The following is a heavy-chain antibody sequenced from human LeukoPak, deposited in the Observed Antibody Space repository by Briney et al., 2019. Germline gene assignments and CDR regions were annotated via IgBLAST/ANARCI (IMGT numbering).Heavy chain of an antibody. J-gene: IGHJ5*02. CDR1: GGSFSGYY. Sequence: SETLSLTCAVYGGSFSGYYWSWIRQPPGKGLEWIGEINHSGSTNYNPSLKSRVTISVDTSKNQFSLKLSSVTAADTAVYYCARGDRGFDPWGQGTLVTVSS. D-gene: IGHD1-14*01. CDR3: ARGDRGFDP. V-gene: IGHV4-34*01. CDR2: INHSGST.